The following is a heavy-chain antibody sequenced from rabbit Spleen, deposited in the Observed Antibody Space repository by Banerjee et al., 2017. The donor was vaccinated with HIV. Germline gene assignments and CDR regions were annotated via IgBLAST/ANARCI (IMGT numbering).Heavy chain of an antibody. CDR2: IRPGGST. CDR1: GFSLSANA. CDR3: ARGVLYYPDYITGTDI. J-gene: IGHJ3*01. Sequence: QSVEESGGRLVKPGESLTLTCTASGFSLSANAMNWVRQAPGEGLEWIGFIRPGGSTYYASWAKGRFTISETSTTVDLKMTSPTTEDTATYFCARGVLYYPDYITGTDIWGQGTLVTVS. D-gene: IGHD7-1*01. V-gene: IGHV1S69*01.